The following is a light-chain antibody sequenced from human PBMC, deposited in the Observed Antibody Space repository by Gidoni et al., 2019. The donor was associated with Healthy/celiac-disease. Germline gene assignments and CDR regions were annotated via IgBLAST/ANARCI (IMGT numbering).Light chain of an antibody. Sequence: QSALTQPRSVSGSPGQSVTISCTGTSSDVGGYNYVSWYQQHPGKAPNLMIYDVSKRPSRVPDRFSVSKSGNTASLTISGLQAEDEADYYCCSYAGSYTWVFGGGTKLTVL. CDR1: SSDVGGYNY. J-gene: IGLJ2*01. CDR3: CSYAGSYTWV. CDR2: DVS. V-gene: IGLV2-11*01.